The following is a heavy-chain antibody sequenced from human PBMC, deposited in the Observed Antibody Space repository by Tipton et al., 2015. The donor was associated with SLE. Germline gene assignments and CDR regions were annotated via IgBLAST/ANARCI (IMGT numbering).Heavy chain of an antibody. V-gene: IGHV4-34*01. CDR2: INYSGNT. CDR3: ARGLEENVSAERWFDP. D-gene: IGHD1-1*01. J-gene: IGHJ5*02. CDR1: GGPFNGFL. Sequence: TLSLTCAVSGGPFNGFLWTWIRQPPGKGLEWIGEINYSGNTNYNPSLKSRVTISVDTSKKHFSLRLTSVTAADTAVYYCARGLEENVSAERWFDPWGQGTLVTVSS.